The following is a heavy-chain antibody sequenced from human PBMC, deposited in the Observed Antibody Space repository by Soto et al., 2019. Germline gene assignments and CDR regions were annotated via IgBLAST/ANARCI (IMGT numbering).Heavy chain of an antibody. D-gene: IGHD3-9*01. J-gene: IGHJ3*02. CDR3: AKDNLVGGYYDILTGYSDAFDI. CDR1: GFTFSSYA. V-gene: IGHV3-23*01. CDR2: ISGSGGST. Sequence: PGGSLRLSCAASGFTFSSYAMSWVRQAPGKGLEWVSAISGSGGSTYYADSVKGRFTISRDNSKNTLYLQMNSLRAEDTAVYYCAKDNLVGGYYDILTGYSDAFDIWGQGTMVTVSS.